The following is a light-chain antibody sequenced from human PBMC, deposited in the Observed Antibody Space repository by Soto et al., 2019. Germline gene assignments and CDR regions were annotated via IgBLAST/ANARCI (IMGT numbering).Light chain of an antibody. J-gene: IGKJ1*01. CDR3: QHYNNWPRT. V-gene: IGKV3-15*01. CDR2: GAS. CDR1: QSVSSN. Sequence: EIVMTQSPATLSVSPGERATLSCSASQSVSSNLAWYQQKPGQAPRLLIYGASTRATGIPARFSGSRSGIEFTLTISSLQSEDFAVYYCQHYNNWPRTFGQGTKVEIK.